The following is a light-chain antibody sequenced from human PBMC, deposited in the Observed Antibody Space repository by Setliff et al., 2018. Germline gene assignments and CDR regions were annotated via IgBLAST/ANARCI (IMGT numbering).Light chain of an antibody. CDR3: CSYVTGGTLA. Sequence: QSVLTQPASVSGSPGQSITISCSGTSSDVGSYDLVSWYQQHPGKAPKLIIYGVSDRPSGVSSRFSGSKSGNTAYLTISGLQTEDEGDYYCCSYVTGGTLAFGGGTKGTVL. CDR1: SSDVGSYDL. J-gene: IGLJ3*02. CDR2: GVS. V-gene: IGLV2-14*03.